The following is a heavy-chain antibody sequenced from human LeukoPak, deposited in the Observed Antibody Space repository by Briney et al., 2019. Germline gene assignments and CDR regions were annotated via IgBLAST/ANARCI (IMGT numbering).Heavy chain of an antibody. D-gene: IGHD2-2*01. V-gene: IGHV2-70*11. Sequence: SGPTLVNPTQTLTLTCTFSGFSLSTSGMCVSWIRQPPGKALEWLARIDWDDDKYYSTSLKTRLTISKDTSKNQVVLTMTNMDPVDTATYYCARIRAYCSSTSCYGYYYYYMDVWGKGTTVTVS. J-gene: IGHJ6*03. CDR1: GFSLSTSGMC. CDR3: ARIRAYCSSTSCYGYYYYYMDV. CDR2: IDWDDDK.